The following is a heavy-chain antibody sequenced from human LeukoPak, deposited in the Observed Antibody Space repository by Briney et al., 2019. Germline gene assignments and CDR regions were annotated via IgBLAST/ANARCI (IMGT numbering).Heavy chain of an antibody. CDR3: ASCLFDYYYFDQ. V-gene: IGHV4-4*02. CDR2: IYHSGTT. D-gene: IGHD3-10*01. CDR1: GDSITSHNW. J-gene: IGHJ4*02. Sequence: PSETLSLTCAVSGDSITSHNWWSWVRQSPGKGLEWIGEIYHSGTTNYSPSLKGRVTISVDKSKNQLSLRLTSVTAADTAVYFCASCLFDYYYFDQWGQGALVTVS.